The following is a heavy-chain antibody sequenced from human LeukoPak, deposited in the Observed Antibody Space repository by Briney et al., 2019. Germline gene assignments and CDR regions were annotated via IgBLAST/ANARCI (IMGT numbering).Heavy chain of an antibody. CDR2: LTPSGSST. Sequence: GGSLRLSCAASGFTFSSYGMSWVRQAPGKGLEWVSALTPSGSSTYYADCVKGRFTFSRDNSKNTLYLQMNSLRVEDTAIYYCAKGGSSSWDYFDYWGQGTLVTVSP. CDR3: AKGGSSSWDYFDY. D-gene: IGHD6-13*01. V-gene: IGHV3-23*01. CDR1: GFTFSSYG. J-gene: IGHJ4*02.